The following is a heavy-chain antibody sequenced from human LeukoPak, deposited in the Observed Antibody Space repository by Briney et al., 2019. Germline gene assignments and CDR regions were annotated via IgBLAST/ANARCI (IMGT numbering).Heavy chain of an antibody. CDR1: GFTFSSYW. CDR2: IKHDGSEK. J-gene: IGHJ6*03. CDR3: ARTDSSSYYRYYFLMDV. D-gene: IGHD6-13*01. V-gene: IGHV3-7*01. Sequence: GGSLRLSCAASGFTFSSYWMSWVRQAPGKGLEWVAKIKHDGSEKYYVDSVKGRFAISRDNAKNSLYLQMNSVRVEDTAVYYGARTDSSSYYRYYFLMDVWGKGTTVTVSS.